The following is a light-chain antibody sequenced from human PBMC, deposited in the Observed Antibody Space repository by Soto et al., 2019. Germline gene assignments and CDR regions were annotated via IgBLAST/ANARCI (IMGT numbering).Light chain of an antibody. J-gene: IGKJ1*01. CDR2: GAS. V-gene: IGKV3-15*01. CDR1: QSVSSN. Sequence: EIVMTQSPATLSVSPGERATLSCRASQSVSSNLAWFQQRPGQAPRLLIYGASTRATGIPARFSGSGSGTEFTLTISSLQSEDLAVYYCHQYNNWPRTFGQGTKVEIK. CDR3: HQYNNWPRT.